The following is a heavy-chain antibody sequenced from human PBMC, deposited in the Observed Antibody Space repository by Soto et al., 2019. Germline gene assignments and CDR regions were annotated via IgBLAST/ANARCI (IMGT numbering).Heavy chain of an antibody. Sequence: AAVKVSCKASGYTFADYAVHWVRQAPGQSLEWMGWINSAHGKTKYSQKFQARVTITRDASATTDYLELSSLRSEDTAVYYCARLVAPGQFDYWGQGTRVTVSS. CDR1: GYTFADYA. CDR3: ARLVAPGQFDY. D-gene: IGHD5-12*01. V-gene: IGHV1-3*04. CDR2: INSAHGKT. J-gene: IGHJ4*02.